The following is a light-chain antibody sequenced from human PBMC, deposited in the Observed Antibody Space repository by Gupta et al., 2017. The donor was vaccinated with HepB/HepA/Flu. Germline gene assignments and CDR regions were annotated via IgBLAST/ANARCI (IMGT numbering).Light chain of an antibody. V-gene: IGKV3D-15*03. CDR2: EAS. Sequence: ETVLTQSPATVSVSPGERLILSCRATDDIRQKLAWYRQRGGQAPRLLIHEASIRATGVPPRFSGSGSQTEFTLTINNLQPEDLGIYYCQQYYHWPPVVTFGQGTRVEVK. CDR1: DDIRQK. J-gene: IGKJ1*01. CDR3: QQYYHWPPVVT.